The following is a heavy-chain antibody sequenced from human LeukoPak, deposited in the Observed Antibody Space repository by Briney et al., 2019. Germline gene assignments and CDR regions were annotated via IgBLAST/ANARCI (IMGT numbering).Heavy chain of an antibody. Sequence: GGSLILSCAASGFSFRSYGIHWVRQTPGKGLEWVAVIGSDGSNKYYADSVKGRFTISRDNSKNTLYLQMNSLRTEDTAMYFCAKEIYYDSSAFFDYWGQGTLVTVSS. CDR3: AKEIYYDSSAFFDY. CDR2: IGSDGSNK. V-gene: IGHV3-30*18. D-gene: IGHD3-22*01. CDR1: GFSFRSYG. J-gene: IGHJ4*02.